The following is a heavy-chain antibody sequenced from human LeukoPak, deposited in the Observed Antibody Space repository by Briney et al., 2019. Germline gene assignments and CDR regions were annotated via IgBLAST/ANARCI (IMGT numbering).Heavy chain of an antibody. CDR3: ARAPDYGGNLYFDY. D-gene: IGHD4-23*01. CDR1: GGTFSSYA. J-gene: IGHJ4*02. CDR2: IIPIFGTA. V-gene: IGHV1-69*01. Sequence: SVKVSCKASGGTFSSYAISWVRQAPGQGLEWMGGIIPIFGTANYAQKFQGRVTITADESTSTAYTELSSLRSEDTAVYYCARAPDYGGNLYFDYWGQGTLVTVSS.